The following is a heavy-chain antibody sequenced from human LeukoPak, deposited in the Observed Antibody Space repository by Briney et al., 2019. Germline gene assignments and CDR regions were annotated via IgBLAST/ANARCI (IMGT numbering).Heavy chain of an antibody. CDR1: GFTFSDYY. J-gene: IGHJ1*01. CDR2: IKSDGST. Sequence: GGSLRLSCAASGFTFSDYYMSWVRQAPGKGLVWVSRIKSDGSTNYADSVKGRFTISRDNAKNTVSLQMNSLRAEDTGVYYCARAPSEIGGYYPEYFRHWGQGTLVTVSS. D-gene: IGHD3-22*01. V-gene: IGHV3-74*01. CDR3: ARAPSEIGGYYPEYFRH.